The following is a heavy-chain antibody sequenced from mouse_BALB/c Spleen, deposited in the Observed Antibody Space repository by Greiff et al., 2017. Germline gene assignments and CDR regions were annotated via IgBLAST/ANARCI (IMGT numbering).Heavy chain of an antibody. CDR2: IDPETGGT. Sequence: QVQLQQSGAELVRPGASVTLSCKASGYTFTDYEMHWVKQTPVHGLEWIGAIDPETGGTAYNQKFKGKATLTADKSSSTAYMELRSLTSEDSAVYYCTRRRYDHFDYWGQGTTLTVSS. J-gene: IGHJ2*01. CDR1: GYTFTDYE. CDR3: TRRRYDHFDY. D-gene: IGHD2-14*01. V-gene: IGHV1-15*01.